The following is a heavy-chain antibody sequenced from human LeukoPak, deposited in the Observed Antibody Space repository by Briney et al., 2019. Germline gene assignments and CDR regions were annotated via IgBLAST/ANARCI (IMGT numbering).Heavy chain of an antibody. D-gene: IGHD3-3*01. J-gene: IGHJ4*02. CDR1: GFTFTTYA. CDR3: AREAHRFLEWFYFDY. CDR2: ITGGGDRT. Sequence: GGSLRLSCVASGFTFTTYAMNWVRQAPGKGLEWVSGITGGGDRTFYADSVKGRFTISRDNSMHTLYLQMNSLRAEDTAVYYCAREAHRFLEWFYFDYWGQGTLVTVSS. V-gene: IGHV3-23*01.